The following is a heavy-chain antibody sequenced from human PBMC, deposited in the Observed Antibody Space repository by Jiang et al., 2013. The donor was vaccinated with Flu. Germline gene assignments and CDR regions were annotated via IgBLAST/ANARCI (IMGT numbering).Heavy chain of an antibody. CDR2: IYHSGST. CDR3: ATQGDYGDYVADYYYGMDV. CDR1: GGSISSSNW. V-gene: IGHV4-4*02. D-gene: IGHD4-17*01. J-gene: IGHJ6*02. Sequence: VSGGSISSSNWWSWVRQPPGKGLEWIGEIYHSGSTNYNPSLKSRVTISVDKSKNQFSLKLSSVTAADTAVYYCATQGDYGDYVADYYYGMDVWGQGTTVTVSS.